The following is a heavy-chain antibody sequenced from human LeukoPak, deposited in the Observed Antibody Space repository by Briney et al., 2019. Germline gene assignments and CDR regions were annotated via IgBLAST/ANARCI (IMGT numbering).Heavy chain of an antibody. D-gene: IGHD6-6*01. CDR1: GGSFSGYY. V-gene: IGHV4-34*01. J-gene: IGHJ4*02. CDR3: AREEYSSSSGSYFDY. CDR2: INHSGST. Sequence: PSETLSLTCAVYGGSFSGYYWSWIRQPPGKGLEWIGEINHSGSTNYNPSLKSRVTISVDTSKNQFSLKLSSVTAADTAVYYCAREEYSSSSGSYFDYWGQGTLVTVSS.